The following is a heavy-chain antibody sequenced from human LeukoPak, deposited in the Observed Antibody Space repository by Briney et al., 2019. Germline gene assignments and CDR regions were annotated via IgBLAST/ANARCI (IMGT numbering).Heavy chain of an antibody. Sequence: GGSLRLSCVASGFTFSSSSMNWVRQAPGKGLEWVSYISISSTTIYYADSVKGRFSISRDNAKNSLYLQMNSLRDEDTAVYYCARGLRYSSSWYNFDYWGQGTLVTVSS. CDR1: GFTFSSSS. CDR2: ISISSTTI. V-gene: IGHV3-48*02. J-gene: IGHJ4*02. CDR3: ARGLRYSSSWYNFDY. D-gene: IGHD6-13*01.